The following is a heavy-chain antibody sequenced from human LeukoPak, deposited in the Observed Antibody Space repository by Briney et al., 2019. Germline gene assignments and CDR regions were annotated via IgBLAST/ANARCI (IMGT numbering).Heavy chain of an antibody. CDR1: GFTFSTYW. CDR3: VRGQTNLDNWFDP. J-gene: IGHJ5*02. V-gene: IGHV3-7*01. Sequence: GGSLRLSCAASGFTFSTYWMSWVRQAPGKGLEWVANINQDESEKYYVDSVKGRFTISRDNAKNSLSLQMTSLRVDDSAVYYCVRGQTNLDNWFDPWGQGTLVIVSS. CDR2: INQDESEK. D-gene: IGHD2-8*01.